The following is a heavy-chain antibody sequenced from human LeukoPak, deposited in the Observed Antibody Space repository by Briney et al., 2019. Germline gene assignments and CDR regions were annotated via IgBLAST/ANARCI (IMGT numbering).Heavy chain of an antibody. D-gene: IGHD3-3*01. CDR1: GFTFSSYS. V-gene: IGHV3-21*01. Sequence: KAGGSLRLSCAASGFTFSSYSMNWVRQAPGKGLEWVSSISSSSSYIYYADSVKGRFTISRDNAKNSLYLQMNSLRAEDTAVYYCARDAFSAHRQQPLEYWGQGTLVTVSS. J-gene: IGHJ4*02. CDR2: ISSSSSYI. CDR3: ARDAFSAHRQQPLEY.